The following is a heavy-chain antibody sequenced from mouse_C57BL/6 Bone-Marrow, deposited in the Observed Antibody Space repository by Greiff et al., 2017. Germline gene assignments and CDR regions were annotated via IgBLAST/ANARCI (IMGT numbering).Heavy chain of an antibody. CDR2: LRNKANGYTT. V-gene: IGHV7-3*01. D-gene: IGHD2-3*01. CDR1: GFTFTDYY. Sequence: EVKLQESGGGLVQPGGSLSLSCAASGFTFTDYYMSWVRQPPGKALEWLGFLRNKANGYTTEYGASVKGRFTISRDNSQSILYLQMNALRAEDSATYYCARYDGSPFAYWGQGTLVTVSA. CDR3: ARYDGSPFAY. J-gene: IGHJ3*01.